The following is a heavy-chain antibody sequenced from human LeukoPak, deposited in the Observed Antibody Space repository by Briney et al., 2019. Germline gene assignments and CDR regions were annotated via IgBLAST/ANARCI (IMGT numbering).Heavy chain of an antibody. Sequence: ASVKVSCEASGYTFTGYRMHWVRQAPGQGLEWTGWINPNSGGTNYAQKFHDRVTMSRDTSISTAYMELSSLTSDDTAVYYCARGGSQADYGYPNWFAPWGQGTLVTVSS. J-gene: IGHJ5*02. CDR1: GYTFTGYR. D-gene: IGHD4-17*01. V-gene: IGHV1-2*02. CDR3: ARGGSQADYGYPNWFAP. CDR2: INPNSGGT.